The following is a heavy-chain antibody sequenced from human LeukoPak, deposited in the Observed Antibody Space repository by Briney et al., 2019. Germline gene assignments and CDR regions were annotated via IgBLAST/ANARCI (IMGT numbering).Heavy chain of an antibody. J-gene: IGHJ4*02. CDR2: VSGSGGTT. D-gene: IGHD3-10*01. CDR3: ALQGITMVRGVIPD. Sequence: GSLRLSCAASGFTFSTYAMSWVRQAPGKGLEWVSAVSGSGGTTYYADSVKGRFTISRDNSKNTLFLQMNSLRADDTAVYYCALQGITMVRGVIPDWGQGTLVTVSS. CDR1: GFTFSTYA. V-gene: IGHV3-23*01.